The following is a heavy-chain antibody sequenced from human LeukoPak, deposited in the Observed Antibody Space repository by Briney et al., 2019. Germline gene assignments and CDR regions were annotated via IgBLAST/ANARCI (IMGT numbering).Heavy chain of an antibody. CDR2: INPNSGGT. J-gene: IGHJ5*02. CDR3: GRFSVKLDRGRLDP. D-gene: IGHD3-10*01. V-gene: IGHV1-2*02. Sequence: GASVKVSCKASGYTFTAYYMHWVRQAPGQGLEWMGWINPNSGGTNYAQKFQGRATMTRDTSISTAYMELSRLRSDDTAVYYCGRFSVKLDRGRLDPWGQGTLVTVSS. CDR1: GYTFTAYY.